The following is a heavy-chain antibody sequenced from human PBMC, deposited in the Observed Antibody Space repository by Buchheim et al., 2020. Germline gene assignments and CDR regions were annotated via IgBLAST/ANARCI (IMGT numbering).Heavy chain of an antibody. Sequence: EVQVVESGGGLVQPGGSLRLSCAASGFTFSSYAMTWVRQAPGKGLEWVSTIFSTAGGTYYADSVKGRFTISRDNSQNMVYLQMNTLGAEDTALYYCARRMTFGATPGLDPWGQGTL. CDR1: GFTFSSYA. V-gene: IGHV3-23*04. D-gene: IGHD3/OR15-3a*01. CDR2: IFSTAGGT. CDR3: ARRMTFGATPGLDP. J-gene: IGHJ5*02.